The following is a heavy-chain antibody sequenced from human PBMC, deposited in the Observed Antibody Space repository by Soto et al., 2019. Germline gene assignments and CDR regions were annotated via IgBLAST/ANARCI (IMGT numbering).Heavy chain of an antibody. D-gene: IGHD3-10*01. CDR2: IVPVFGTP. CDR3: AVESRISLVRGPFSDH. Sequence: QVQVVQSGAEVKKPGSSVKVSCKASGGTFSSFGLNWVRQAPGQGLEWMGGIVPVFGTPNYSQKFQGRVTITADESTTTAYMELRSLRSEDTAMYNCAVESRISLVRGPFSDHWGQGTLVTVS. CDR1: GGTFSSFG. J-gene: IGHJ5*02. V-gene: IGHV1-69*01.